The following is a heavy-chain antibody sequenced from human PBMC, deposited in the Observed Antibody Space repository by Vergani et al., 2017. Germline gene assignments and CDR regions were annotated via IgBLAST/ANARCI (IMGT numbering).Heavy chain of an antibody. Sequence: EVQLVESGGGLVQPGGSLRLSCAASGFTFSSYWMSWVRQAPGKGLEWVANIKQDGSEKYYVDSVKGRFTISRDNAKNSLYLQMNSLRVEDTGVYYCARARXIETCYMSNWLDSWGQGTLVTVSS. CDR2: IKQDGSEK. D-gene: IGHD3-9*01. CDR1: GFTFSSYW. J-gene: IGHJ5*01. CDR3: ARARXIETCYMSNWLDS. V-gene: IGHV3-7*01.